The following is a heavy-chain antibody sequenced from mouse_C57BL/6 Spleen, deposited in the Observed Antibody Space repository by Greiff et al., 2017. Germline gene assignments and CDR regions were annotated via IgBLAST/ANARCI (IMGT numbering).Heavy chain of an antibody. D-gene: IGHD2-14*01. V-gene: IGHV1-54*01. CDR2: INPGSGGT. CDR3: ARSGVRLYFDY. CDR1: GYAFTNYL. J-gene: IGHJ2*01. Sequence: VQLQQSGAELVRPGTSVKVSCKASGYAFTNYLIEWVKQRPGQGLEWIGVINPGSGGTNYNEKFKGKATLTADKSSSTAYMQLSSLTSEDSAVYFCARSGVRLYFDYGGQGTTLTVSS.